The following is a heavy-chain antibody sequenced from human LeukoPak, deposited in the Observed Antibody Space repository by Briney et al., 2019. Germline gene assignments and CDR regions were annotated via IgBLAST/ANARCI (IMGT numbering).Heavy chain of an antibody. D-gene: IGHD5-12*01. CDR2: IHYSGST. Sequence: PSETLSLTCTVSGGSIRGSSYYWGWIRQPPGKGLECIGSIHYSGSTYYNPSLKSRVTISVDTSKNQFSLRVSSVTAADTAVYYCAMDLGGYSGYDFASFDYWGQGTLVTVSS. CDR1: GGSIRGSSYY. V-gene: IGHV4-39*01. J-gene: IGHJ4*02. CDR3: AMDLGGYSGYDFASFDY.